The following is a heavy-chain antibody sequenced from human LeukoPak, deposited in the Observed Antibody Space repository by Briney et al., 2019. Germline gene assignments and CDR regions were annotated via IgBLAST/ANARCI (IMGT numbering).Heavy chain of an antibody. Sequence: PSETLSLTCSVSGGSISSSGYYWSWIRQPPGKGLEWIVYIYHSGSTYYNPSLKSRVTVSVDRSKNQFSLKLSSVTDADTAVYYCARLSLDTAMAKGLDYWGQGTLATVSS. V-gene: IGHV4-30-2*01. J-gene: IGHJ4*02. D-gene: IGHD5-18*01. CDR2: IYHSGST. CDR1: GGSISSSGYY. CDR3: ARLSLDTAMAKGLDY.